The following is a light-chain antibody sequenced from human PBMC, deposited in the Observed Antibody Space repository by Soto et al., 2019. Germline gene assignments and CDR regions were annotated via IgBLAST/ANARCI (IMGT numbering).Light chain of an antibody. V-gene: IGKV3D-15*01. J-gene: IGKJ2*01. Sequence: EIVMTQSPDTLSVSPGERAALSCRTSQSVSRDLAWYQQKPGQAPRLLIYGASTRATGIPARFSGSGSGTEFTLTISSLQSEDFAVYYCQQYGSSPPMYTFGQGTKLEIK. CDR3: QQYGSSPPMYT. CDR2: GAS. CDR1: QSVSRD.